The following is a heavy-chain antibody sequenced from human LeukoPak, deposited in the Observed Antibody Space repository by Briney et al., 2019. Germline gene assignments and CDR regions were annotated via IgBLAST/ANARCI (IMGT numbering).Heavy chain of an antibody. CDR1: GYTFTSYY. V-gene: IGHV1-46*01. Sequence: ASVKVSCKASGYTFTSYYMHWVRQAPGQGLEWMGIINPSGGSTSYAQKFQGRVTMTRDMSTSTVYMELSSLRSEDTAVYYCATTGTYDILTGYSYYFDYWGQGTLVTVSS. CDR2: INPSGGST. J-gene: IGHJ4*02. CDR3: ATTGTYDILTGYSYYFDY. D-gene: IGHD3-9*01.